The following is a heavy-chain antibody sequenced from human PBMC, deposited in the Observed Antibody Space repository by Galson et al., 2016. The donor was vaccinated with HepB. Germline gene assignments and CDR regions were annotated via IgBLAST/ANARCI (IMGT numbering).Heavy chain of an antibody. CDR1: GYTFNNYA. J-gene: IGHJ5*02. Sequence: SLRLSCAATGYTFNNYAIHWVRQAPGQGLEWVAGIGGSAPSANYADNLKGRLTISRDNSKNTLYLQMNSLRAENTATYYGTKEQLIVIVPAAGNWFDPWGQGTLVTVSS. CDR2: IGGSAPSA. CDR3: TKEQLIVIVPAAGNWFDP. V-gene: IGHV3-23*01. D-gene: IGHD2-2*01.